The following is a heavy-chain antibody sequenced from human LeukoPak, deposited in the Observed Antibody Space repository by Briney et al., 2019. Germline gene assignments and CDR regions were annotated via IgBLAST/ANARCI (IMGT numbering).Heavy chain of an antibody. CDR1: GGTFISYA. V-gene: IGHV1-69*13. J-gene: IGHJ4*02. CDR2: IIPVFGTA. Sequence: SVKVSCKASGGTFISYAISWVRQAPGQGLEWMGGIIPVFGTANYAQKFQGRVTITADESTSTAYMELSSLRSEDTAVYYCARDGPEGGDYWGQGTLVTVSS. D-gene: IGHD1-14*01. CDR3: ARDGPEGGDY.